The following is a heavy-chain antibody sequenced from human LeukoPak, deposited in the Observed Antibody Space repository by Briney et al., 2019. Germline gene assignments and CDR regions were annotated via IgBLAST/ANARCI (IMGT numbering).Heavy chain of an antibody. J-gene: IGHJ2*01. Sequence: SETLSLTCTVSGGSISSNYWNWIRQPAGKGLEWIGRIYTSRSTNYNPSLESRVTISVDRSKNQLSLNLTSVTAADTAVYYCARDPSPILAGRRYWYFDLWGRGTLVTVSS. D-gene: IGHD2-8*02. CDR3: ARDPSPILAGRRYWYFDL. CDR2: IYTSRST. CDR1: GGSISSNY. V-gene: IGHV4-4*07.